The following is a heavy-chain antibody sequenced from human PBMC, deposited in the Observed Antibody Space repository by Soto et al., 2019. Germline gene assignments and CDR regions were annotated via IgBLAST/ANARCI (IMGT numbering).Heavy chain of an antibody. Sequence: ASVKVSFKASGYSFTSYAMHWVRQAPGQRLEWMGWINAGNGNTKYSQKFQGRVTITRDTSASTAYMELSSLRSEETAVYYCARGEFLSYDDYWGHGTLVTVSS. CDR3: ARGEFLSYDDY. J-gene: IGHJ4*01. D-gene: IGHD3-16*01. V-gene: IGHV1-3*01. CDR2: INAGNGNT. CDR1: GYSFTSYA.